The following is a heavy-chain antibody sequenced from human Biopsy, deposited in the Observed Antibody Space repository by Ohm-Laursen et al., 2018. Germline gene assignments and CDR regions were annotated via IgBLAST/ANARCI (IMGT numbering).Heavy chain of an antibody. CDR1: GFIFNYG. J-gene: IGHJ2*01. CDR3: ARRAVAGTYNWYFDL. CDR2: IWYDGSNG. Sequence: SLRLSCSASGFIFNYGMHWVRQAPGKGLEWVAVIWYDGSNGNYADSVKGRFTISRDNSKNTLYLQVNSLRAEDTAVYYCARRAVAGTYNWYFDLWGRGTLVTVSS. V-gene: IGHV3-33*01. D-gene: IGHD6-19*01.